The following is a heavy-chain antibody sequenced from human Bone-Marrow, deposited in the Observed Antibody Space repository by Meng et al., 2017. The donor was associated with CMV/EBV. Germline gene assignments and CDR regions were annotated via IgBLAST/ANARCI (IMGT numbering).Heavy chain of an antibody. CDR1: GYTVTDYY. V-gene: IGHV1-2*02. CDR3: ARSSGWSRFDY. Sequence: HAQLVQSGAEVEKPGASVNVSCKASGYTVTDYYIHWVRQAPGQWLEWMGWINPKDDTNYAQNFQGRVTMTRDMSINTVYMELSRLTSDDTAVYYCARSSGWSRFDYWGLGTLVTVSS. D-gene: IGHD6-19*01. J-gene: IGHJ4*02. CDR2: INPKDDT.